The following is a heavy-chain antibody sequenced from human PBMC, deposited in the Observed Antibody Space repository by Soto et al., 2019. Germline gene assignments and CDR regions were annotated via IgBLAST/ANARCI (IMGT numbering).Heavy chain of an antibody. Sequence: GESLKISCKGSGYSFTSYWIGWVRQMPGKGLEWMGIIWPGDSDTTYSPSFQGQVTISADKSISTAYLQWSSLKASDTAMYYCARQSSSWYSGHAVFDYWGQGTLVIVSS. J-gene: IGHJ4*02. D-gene: IGHD6-13*01. CDR3: ARQSSSWYSGHAVFDY. CDR1: GYSFTSYW. V-gene: IGHV5-51*01. CDR2: IWPGDSDT.